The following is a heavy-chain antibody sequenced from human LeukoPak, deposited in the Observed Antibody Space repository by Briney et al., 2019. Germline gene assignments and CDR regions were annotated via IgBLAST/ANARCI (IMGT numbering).Heavy chain of an antibody. J-gene: IGHJ6*03. CDR3: ARDQSYSSSWYYYYYYMDV. D-gene: IGHD6-13*01. CDR2: IKQDGSEK. V-gene: IGHV3-7*01. CDR1: GFTFSSYR. Sequence: PGGSLRLSCAASGFTFSSYRMSWVRQAPGKGLEWVANIKQDGSEKYYVDSVKGRFTISRDNAKNSLYLQMNSLRAEDTAVYYCARDQSYSSSWYYYYYYMDVWGKGTTVTISS.